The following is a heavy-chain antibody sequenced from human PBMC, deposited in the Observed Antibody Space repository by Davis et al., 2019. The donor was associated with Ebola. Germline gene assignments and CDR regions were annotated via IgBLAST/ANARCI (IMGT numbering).Heavy chain of an antibody. CDR1: GGSFSGDY. J-gene: IGHJ3*02. Sequence: PSETLSLTCAVYGGSFSGDYWSWIRQPPEKGLEWIGEINHSGSTNYNPSLKSRVTISVDTSKNQFSLKLSSVTAADTAVYYCARAPDALDIWGQGTMVTVSS. CDR3: ARAPDALDI. CDR2: INHSGST. V-gene: IGHV4-34*01.